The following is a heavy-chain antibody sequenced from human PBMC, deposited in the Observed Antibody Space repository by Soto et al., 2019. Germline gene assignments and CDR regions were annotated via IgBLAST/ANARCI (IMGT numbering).Heavy chain of an antibody. J-gene: IGHJ3*01. Sequence: AAVKVSCKVAGYTRTELSMHWVRQAPGKGLEWMGDFDPEDGETIYAQKFQGRVTMTEDTSTDTAYMELSSLRSEDTAVYYCATLFNHSDYYDSSGLWGQGTMVTV. CDR3: ATLFNHSDYYDSSGL. V-gene: IGHV1-24*01. CDR2: FDPEDGET. CDR1: GYTRTELS. D-gene: IGHD3-22*01.